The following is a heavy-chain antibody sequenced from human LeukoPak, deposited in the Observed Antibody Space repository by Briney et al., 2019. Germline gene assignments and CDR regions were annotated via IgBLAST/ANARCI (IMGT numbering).Heavy chain of an antibody. CDR2: ITDSGGST. J-gene: IGHJ4*02. CDR1: GFTFSNYA. D-gene: IGHD6-25*01. CDR3: AESLAARWVIDY. Sequence: PGVSLRLSCAASGFTFSNYAMNWVRQAPGKGLEWVSGITDSGGSTYYADSVKGRFTISRDNSENTLDLQMTTLRAEEMAIYFCAESLAARWVIDYWGQASLVT. V-gene: IGHV3-23*01.